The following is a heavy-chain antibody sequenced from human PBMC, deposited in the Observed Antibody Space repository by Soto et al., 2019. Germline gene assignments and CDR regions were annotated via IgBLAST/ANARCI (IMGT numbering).Heavy chain of an antibody. CDR1: GFTFTSYA. CDR2: ISYDGSNK. J-gene: IGHJ4*02. Sequence: RGSLRLSCAASGFTFTSYAMHWVRQAPGKGLEWVAVISYDGSNKYYADSVKGRFTISRDNSESTLYLQMNSLRAEDTAVYYCARGPSSLTRFDYWGQGTLVTVSS. V-gene: IGHV3-30-3*01. CDR3: ARGPSSLTRFDY. D-gene: IGHD2-2*01.